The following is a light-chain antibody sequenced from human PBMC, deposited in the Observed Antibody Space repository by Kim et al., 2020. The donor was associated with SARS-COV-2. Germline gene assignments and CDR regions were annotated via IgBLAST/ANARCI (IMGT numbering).Light chain of an antibody. CDR2: DVS. CDR1: SSDVGGYNF. V-gene: IGLV2-11*01. J-gene: IGLJ1*01. CDR3: CSHAGTFYV. Sequence: QSVLTQPRSVSGSPGQSVAISCIGTSSDVGGYNFVSWYQQHPGKAPKLMIYDVSKRPSGVPDRFSGSKSGNTASLTISGLQAEDEADYYCCSHAGTFYVFGTGTKVTVL.